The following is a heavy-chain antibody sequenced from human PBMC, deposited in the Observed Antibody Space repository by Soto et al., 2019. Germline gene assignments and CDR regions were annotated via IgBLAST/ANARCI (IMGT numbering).Heavy chain of an antibody. CDR1: GDSITSSNW. Sequence: PSETLSLTCAVSGDSITSSNWWSWVRQPPGQGLEWIGEIYHSGSTNYNPSLKSRVTISVDTSKNQFSLKLTSVTAADTAVYYCARDKITGLFDYWGQGTLVTVSS. V-gene: IGHV4-4*02. CDR3: ARDKITGLFDY. D-gene: IGHD2-8*02. J-gene: IGHJ4*02. CDR2: IYHSGST.